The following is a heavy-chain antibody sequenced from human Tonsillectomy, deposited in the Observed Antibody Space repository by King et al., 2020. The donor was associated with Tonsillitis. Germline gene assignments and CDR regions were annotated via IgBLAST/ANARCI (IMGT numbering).Heavy chain of an antibody. CDR3: TTVSWYNYDSVAYFGF. CDR2: IKRETDGGTT. CDR1: GFPFSNAW. D-gene: IGHD3-22*01. J-gene: IGHJ4*02. V-gene: IGHV3-15*01. Sequence: VQLVESGGGLVKPGGSLRLSCAASGFPFSNAWMSWVRQAPGKGLQWVGRIKRETDGGTTDYAAPVKGRITISRDDSKNRLYLQMNSLKTEDTGVYYCTTVSWYNYDSVAYFGFWGQGTQVTVSS.